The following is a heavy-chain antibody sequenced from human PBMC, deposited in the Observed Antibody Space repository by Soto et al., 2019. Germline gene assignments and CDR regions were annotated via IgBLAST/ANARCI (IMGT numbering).Heavy chain of an antibody. D-gene: IGHD3-22*01. V-gene: IGHV2-5*02. CDR2: SYWDNDK. CDR1: GFSLSTSGVG. J-gene: IGHJ3*02. CDR3: AHVVVNDAFDI. Sequence: QITLKESGPTLVKPTQTLTLTCTFSGFSLSTSGVGVGWIRQPPGKALEWLAPSYWDNDKRYSPSLKSSLTTTKYNTKNHVVLTNTNMSPLHTDAYYCAHVVVNDAFDIWGQGTIVTVSS.